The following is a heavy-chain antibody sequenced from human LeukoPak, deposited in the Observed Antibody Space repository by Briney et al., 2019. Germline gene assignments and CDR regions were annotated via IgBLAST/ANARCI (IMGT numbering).Heavy chain of an antibody. Sequence: PGGSLRLSCAASGFTVSSNYMSWVRQAPGKGLEWVSVIYSGGSTYYADSVKGRFTISRDNAKNSLYLQMNSLRAEDTAVYYCTTFYSRLTDYWGQGTLVTVSS. V-gene: IGHV3-53*01. CDR2: IYSGGST. D-gene: IGHD2/OR15-2a*01. CDR3: TTFYSRLTDY. CDR1: GFTVSSNY. J-gene: IGHJ4*02.